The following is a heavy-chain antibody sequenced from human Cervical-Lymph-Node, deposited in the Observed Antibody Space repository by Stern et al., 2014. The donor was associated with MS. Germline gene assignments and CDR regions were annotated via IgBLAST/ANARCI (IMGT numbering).Heavy chain of an antibody. Sequence: VQLVESGGGVVQPGRSLRLSCAASGFTFSSYGIHWVRQTPGKGLEWVAVIWYDGSNKYYADSVKGRFTISRDNSENTAYLQMNSLGVEDTAVYYCAEGDSSSPLEYWGQGTLVTVSS. D-gene: IGHD6-6*01. CDR3: AEGDSSSPLEY. CDR2: IWYDGSNK. J-gene: IGHJ4*02. V-gene: IGHV3-33*01. CDR1: GFTFSSYG.